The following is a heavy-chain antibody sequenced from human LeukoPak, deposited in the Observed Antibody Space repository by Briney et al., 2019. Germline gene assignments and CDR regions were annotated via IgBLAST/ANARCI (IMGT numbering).Heavy chain of an antibody. Sequence: ETLSLTCTVSGGSISSSSYYWGWIRQPPGKGLEWVAKINQDGTEKAYVDSVRGRFTISRDNAKNSLFLQMNSLRAEDTAVYYCARGPLIAAAGTWWGQGTLVTVSS. D-gene: IGHD6-13*01. CDR2: INQDGTEK. J-gene: IGHJ4*02. CDR3: ARGPLIAAAGTW. V-gene: IGHV3-7*03. CDR1: GGSISSSSYY.